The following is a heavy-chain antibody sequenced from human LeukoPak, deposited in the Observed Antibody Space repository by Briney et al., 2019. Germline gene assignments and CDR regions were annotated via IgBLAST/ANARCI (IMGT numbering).Heavy chain of an antibody. Sequence: GRSLRLSCAASGFTFSSYAMHWVRQAPGKELEWVAVISYDGSNKYYADSVKGRFTISRDNSKNTLYLQMNSLRAEDTAVYYCAREVERFGEFDYWGQGTLVTVSS. CDR3: AREVERFGEFDY. J-gene: IGHJ4*02. V-gene: IGHV3-30*04. CDR1: GFTFSSYA. CDR2: ISYDGSNK. D-gene: IGHD3-10*01.